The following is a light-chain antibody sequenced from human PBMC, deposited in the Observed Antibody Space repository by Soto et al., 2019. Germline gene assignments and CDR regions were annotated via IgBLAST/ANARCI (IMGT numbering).Light chain of an antibody. Sequence: QSVLTQPASVSGSPGQSITISCTGTSSDVGSYNLVSWYQQNPGKAPKLMIYEVTKRPSGVSNRFSGSKSGNTASLTISGLQAEDEADYYCCSYAGSSFDVFGPGTKVTVL. CDR1: SSDVGSYNL. CDR2: EVT. CDR3: CSYAGSSFDV. J-gene: IGLJ1*01. V-gene: IGLV2-23*02.